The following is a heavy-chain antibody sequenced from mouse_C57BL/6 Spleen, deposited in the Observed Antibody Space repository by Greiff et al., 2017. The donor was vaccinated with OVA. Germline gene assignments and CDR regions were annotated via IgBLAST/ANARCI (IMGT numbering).Heavy chain of an antibody. V-gene: IGHV1-82*01. CDR2: IYPGDGDT. CDR3: AGGQRYFDY. Sequence: QVQLQQSGPELVKPGASVKISCKASGYAFSSSWMNWVKQRPGKGLEWIGRIYPGDGDTNYNGKFKGKATLTADKSSSTAYMQLSSLTSEDSAVYFCAGGQRYFDYWGQGTTLTVSS. CDR1: GYAFSSSW. J-gene: IGHJ2*01.